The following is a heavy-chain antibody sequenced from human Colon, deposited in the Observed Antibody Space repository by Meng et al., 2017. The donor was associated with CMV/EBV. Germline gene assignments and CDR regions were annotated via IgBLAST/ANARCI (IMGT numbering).Heavy chain of an antibody. Sequence: SVKVSCKASGGTFSSNTISWVRQAPGQGLEWMGKITPIVGMTNYAQRFQGRVMINADRSTSTADMELSSLRSEDTAVYYCAVDTSTDPFDIWGQGTLVTVSS. CDR2: ITPIVGMT. D-gene: IGHD5-18*01. J-gene: IGHJ3*02. CDR1: GGTFSSNT. V-gene: IGHV1-69*02. CDR3: AVDTSTDPFDI.